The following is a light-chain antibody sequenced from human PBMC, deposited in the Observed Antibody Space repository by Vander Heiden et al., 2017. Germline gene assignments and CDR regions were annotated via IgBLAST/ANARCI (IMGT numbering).Light chain of an antibody. V-gene: IGLV8-61*01. J-gene: IGLJ3*02. Sequence: QTVVHKDTSFSVSRGGKVTLTCGVSSDSLSPSNYTSVYQQNPGQAPRTLIYSTNTRASGVPDRSSGSILGNHAALTISGAQADDESDYYCVLYMGLLVFGGGTKLTGL. CDR3: VLYMGLLV. CDR1: SDSLSPSNY. CDR2: STN.